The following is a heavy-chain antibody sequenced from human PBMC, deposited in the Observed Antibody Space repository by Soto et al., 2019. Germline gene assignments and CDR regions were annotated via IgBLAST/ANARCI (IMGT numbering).Heavy chain of an antibody. J-gene: IGHJ6*02. CDR2: INPNSGGT. Sequence: ASVKVPCKASGYTFTGYYMHWVRQAPGQGLEWMGWINPNSGGTNYAQKFQGRVTMTRDTSISTAYMELSRLRSDDTAVYYCARDRYYYDSSGYHYGMDVWGQGTTVTVSS. CDR3: ARDRYYYDSSGYHYGMDV. D-gene: IGHD3-22*01. V-gene: IGHV1-2*02. CDR1: GYTFTGYY.